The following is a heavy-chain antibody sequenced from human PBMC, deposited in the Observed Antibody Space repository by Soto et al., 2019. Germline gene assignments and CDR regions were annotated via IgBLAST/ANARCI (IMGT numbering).Heavy chain of an antibody. Sequence: EVQLVESGGGLVKPGGSLRLSCAASGFTFSSYSMNWVRQAPGKGLEWVSSISSSSSYIYYADSVKGRFTISRDNAKNSLYLQMNSLRAEDTAVYYCARDHTIFGVVTGYFDYWGQGTLVTVSS. CDR3: ARDHTIFGVVTGYFDY. D-gene: IGHD3-3*01. CDR2: ISSSSSYI. V-gene: IGHV3-21*01. CDR1: GFTFSSYS. J-gene: IGHJ4*02.